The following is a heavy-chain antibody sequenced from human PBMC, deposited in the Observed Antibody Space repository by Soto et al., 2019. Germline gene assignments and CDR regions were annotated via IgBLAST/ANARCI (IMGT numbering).Heavy chain of an antibody. CDR1: GGSISSTDHY. CDR2: IYFAGST. J-gene: IGHJ6*02. V-gene: IGHV4-39*01. Sequence: SETLSLTCTVSGGSISSTDHYWGWVRQPPGKVLEWLGSIYFAGSTFHNPALTSRATISVDTSRNQFSLRLTTVTASDTAVYYCARLVFHCLRGNCDDYSFYGLDVWGQGTTVTVSS. CDR3: ARLVFHCLRGNCDDYSFYGLDV. D-gene: IGHD2-15*01.